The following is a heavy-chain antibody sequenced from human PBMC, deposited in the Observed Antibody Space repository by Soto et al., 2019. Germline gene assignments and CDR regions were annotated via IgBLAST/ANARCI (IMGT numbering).Heavy chain of an antibody. CDR2: IYYSGST. CDR1: GGSISSGGYY. D-gene: IGHD3-22*01. V-gene: IGHV4-31*03. J-gene: IGHJ2*01. Sequence: QVQLQESGPGLVKPSQTLSLTCTVSGGSISSGGYYWSWIRQHPGKGLEWIGYIYYSGSTYYNPSLKSRVTISVDTSKNQFSLKLSSVTAADTAVYYCARQGALSSGYYWYFDLWGRGTLVTVSS. CDR3: ARQGALSSGYYWYFDL.